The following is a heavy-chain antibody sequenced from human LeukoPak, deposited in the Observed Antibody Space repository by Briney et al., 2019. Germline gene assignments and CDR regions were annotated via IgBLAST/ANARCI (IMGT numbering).Heavy chain of an antibody. Sequence: SETLSLTCTVSGYSISSGYYWSWIRQPAGRGLEWIGRIFISESANCNPSLKSRVTMSVDTSKNQFSLKLSSVTAADTAVYYCARSSYYYGADAFDIWGQGTMVTVSS. J-gene: IGHJ3*02. CDR2: IFISESA. CDR1: GYSISSGYY. CDR3: ARSSYYYGADAFDI. V-gene: IGHV4-4*07. D-gene: IGHD3-10*01.